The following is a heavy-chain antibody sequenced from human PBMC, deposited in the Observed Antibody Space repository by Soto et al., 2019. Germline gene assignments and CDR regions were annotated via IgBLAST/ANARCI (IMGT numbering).Heavy chain of an antibody. J-gene: IGHJ4*02. CDR3: ARDGAVAGTLGFDY. D-gene: IGHD6-19*01. CDR2: INPNSGGT. V-gene: IGHV1-2*04. Sequence: GASVKVSCKASGYTFTGYYMHWVRQAPGQGLEWMGWINPNSGGTNYAQKFQGWVTMTRDTSISTAYMELSRLRSDDTAVYYCARDGAVAGTLGFDYWGQGTLVTVSS. CDR1: GYTFTGYY.